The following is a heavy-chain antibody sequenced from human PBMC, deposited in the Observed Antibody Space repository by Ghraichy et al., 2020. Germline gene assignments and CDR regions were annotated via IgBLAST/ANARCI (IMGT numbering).Heavy chain of an antibody. V-gene: IGHV1-69*13. CDR2: IIPVFGTT. CDR3: ARDGDSRGYSGYDSGKNYFYYYMDV. CDR1: ADIFSRYA. D-gene: IGHD5-12*01. J-gene: IGHJ6*03. Sequence: SVKVSCKASADIFSRYAINWVRQAPGQGLEWMGGIIPVFGTTNFAQKFQGRVTITADESTSTAYMELTSLRFEDTAVYYCARDGDSRGYSGYDSGKNYFYYYMDVWGKGTTVTVSS.